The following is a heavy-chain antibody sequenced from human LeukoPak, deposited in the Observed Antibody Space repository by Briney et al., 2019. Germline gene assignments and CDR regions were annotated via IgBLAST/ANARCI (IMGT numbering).Heavy chain of an antibody. CDR3: ARVGASGYFDY. V-gene: IGHV3-30-3*01. J-gene: IGHJ4*02. Sequence: TGGSLRLSCAASGFTFSSYAMHWVRQAPGKGLEWVAVISYDGSNKYYADSVKGRFTISRDNSKNTLYLQMNSLRAEDTAVYYCARVGASGYFDYWGQGTLVTVSS. CDR1: GFTFSSYA. CDR2: ISYDGSNK. D-gene: IGHD1-26*01.